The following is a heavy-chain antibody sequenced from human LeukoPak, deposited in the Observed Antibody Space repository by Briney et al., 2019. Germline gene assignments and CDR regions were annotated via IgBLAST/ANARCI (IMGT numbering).Heavy chain of an antibody. CDR2: VTSSGNTI. CDR1: GFTFSDYY. D-gene: IGHD3-16*01. V-gene: IGHV3-11*01. CDR3: ARARRGGPFDY. Sequence: GGSLRLSCAASGFTFSDYYMSWIRQAPGKGLEWVSYVTSSGNTIDYADSVKGRFIISRDNAKNSLYLQMNSLTAEGTAVYYCARARRGGPFDYWGQGTQVTVSA. J-gene: IGHJ4*02.